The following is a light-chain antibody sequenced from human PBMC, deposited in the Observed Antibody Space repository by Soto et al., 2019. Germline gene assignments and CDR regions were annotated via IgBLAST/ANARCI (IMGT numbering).Light chain of an antibody. CDR3: QQSYNIPRAT. CDR2: AAS. CDR1: QSISIY. V-gene: IGKV1-39*01. Sequence: DIQMTQSPSTLSASVGDTVPVTCRASQSISIYLNWYQQKPGKAPKVLIYAASSLQSGVPPRFSGSGSGTDFTLTISSLQPEDFATYFCQQSYNIPRATFGQGTKVDIK. J-gene: IGKJ1*01.